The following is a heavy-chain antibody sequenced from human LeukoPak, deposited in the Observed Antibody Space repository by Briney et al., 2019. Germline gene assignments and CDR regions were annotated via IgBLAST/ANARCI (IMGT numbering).Heavy chain of an antibody. J-gene: IGHJ4*02. V-gene: IGHV1-18*01. CDR3: ARDLTRSGIPVSRYYFDY. CDR2: ISAYNGNT. CDR1: GYTFTSYG. D-gene: IGHD3-10*01. Sequence: ASVKVSCKASGYTFTSYGISWVRQAPGQGLEWMGWISAYNGNTNYAQKLQGRVTMTTDTSTSTAYMELRSLRSDDTAVYYCARDLTRSGIPVSRYYFDYWGQGTLVTVSS.